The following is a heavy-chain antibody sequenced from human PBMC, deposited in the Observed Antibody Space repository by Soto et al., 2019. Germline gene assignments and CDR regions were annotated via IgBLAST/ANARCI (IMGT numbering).Heavy chain of an antibody. D-gene: IGHD3-22*01. Sequence: SETLSLTCAVYGGSFSGYYWSWTRQPPGKGLEWIGEINHSGSTNYNPSLKSRVTISVDTSKNQFSLYLQMNSLRAEDTAVYYCARDPYYYDSSGYYFYWGQGTLVTVSS. CDR3: ARDPYYYDSSGYYFY. V-gene: IGHV4-34*01. J-gene: IGHJ4*02. CDR2: INHSGST. CDR1: GGSFSGYY.